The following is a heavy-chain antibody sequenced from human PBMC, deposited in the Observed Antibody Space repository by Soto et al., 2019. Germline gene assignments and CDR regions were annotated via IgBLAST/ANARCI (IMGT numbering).Heavy chain of an antibody. CDR1: GFRLRDYW. CDR2: INGDRSIT. V-gene: IGHV3-74*01. CDR3: ARVGSGYVSSVTLDY. D-gene: IGHD3-3*01. Sequence: GGSLRLSCAASGFRLRDYWVYWLRQAPGKGLDWVSRINGDRSITNHADFVKGRFTISRDNAKNTLYLQMNSLRAEDTAMYYCARVGSGYVSSVTLDYWGQGTLVTVSS. J-gene: IGHJ4*02.